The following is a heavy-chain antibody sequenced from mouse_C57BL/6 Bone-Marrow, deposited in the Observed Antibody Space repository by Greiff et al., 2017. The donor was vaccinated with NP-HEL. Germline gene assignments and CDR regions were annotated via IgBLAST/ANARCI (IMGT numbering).Heavy chain of an antibody. V-gene: IGHV1-82*01. CDR3: ARSLLLGVAY. Sequence: QVQLQQSGPELVKPGASVKISCKASGYAFSSSWMNWVKQRPGKGLEWIGRIYPGDGDTNYNGKFKGKATLTADKSSSPAYMQLSSLTSEDSAVYFCARSLLLGVAYGGQGTLVTVSA. CDR1: GYAFSSSW. CDR2: IYPGDGDT. D-gene: IGHD2-1*01. J-gene: IGHJ3*01.